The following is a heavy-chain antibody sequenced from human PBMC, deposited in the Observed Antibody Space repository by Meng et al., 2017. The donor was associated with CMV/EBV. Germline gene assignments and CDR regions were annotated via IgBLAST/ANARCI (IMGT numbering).Heavy chain of an antibody. CDR2: IIPIFGTA. V-gene: IGHV1-69*05. J-gene: IGHJ6*02. CDR1: GGTFSSYA. Sequence: SVKVSCKASGGTFSSYAISWVRQAPGQGLEWMGGIIPIFGTANYAQKFQGRVTITTDESTSTAYMELSSLRFEDTAVYYCASIDCSSTSCPMGYYYYGMDVWGQGTTVTVSS. D-gene: IGHD2-2*01. CDR3: ASIDCSSTSCPMGYYYYGMDV.